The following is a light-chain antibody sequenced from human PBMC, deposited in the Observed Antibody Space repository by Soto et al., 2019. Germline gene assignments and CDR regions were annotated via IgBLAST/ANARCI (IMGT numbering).Light chain of an antibody. J-gene: IGKJ2*01. CDR3: QQYYSTPYT. CDR2: WAS. V-gene: IGKV4-1*01. CDR1: QSVLYSSNNKNY. Sequence: DIVMTQSPDSLAVSLGERATINCKSSQSVLYSSNNKNYLAWYQQKSGQAPKLLIYWASTRESGVPDRFSGSGSGPEFTLTISSLQAEDVAVYYCQQYYSTPYTFGQGTKVEIK.